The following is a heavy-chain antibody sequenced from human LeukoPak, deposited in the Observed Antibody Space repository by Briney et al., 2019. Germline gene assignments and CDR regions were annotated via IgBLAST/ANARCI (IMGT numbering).Heavy chain of an antibody. CDR2: ISGSGDST. V-gene: IGHV3-23*01. CDR3: AKALPVTYYYDSSGYSVVNYFDY. Sequence: GGSLRLSCAASGFTFSSYAMSWVRQAPGKGLEWVSAISGSGDSTDYADSAKGRFTISRDNSKNTLYLQMNSLRAEDTAVYYCAKALPVTYYYDSSGYSVVNYFDYWGQGTLVTVSS. J-gene: IGHJ4*02. D-gene: IGHD3-22*01. CDR1: GFTFSSYA.